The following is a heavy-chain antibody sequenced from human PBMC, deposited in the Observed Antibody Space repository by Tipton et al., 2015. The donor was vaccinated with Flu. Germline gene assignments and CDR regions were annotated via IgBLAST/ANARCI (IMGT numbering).Heavy chain of an antibody. CDR3: ARAARHYYDSSGYYPDAFDV. CDR2: IYHSGST. Sequence: TLSLTCTVSGGSISSSSYYWGWIRQPPGKGLEWIGSIYHSGSTYYNPSLKSRVTISVDTSKNQFSLKLSSVTAADTAVYYCARAARHYYDSSGYYPDAFDVWGQGTMVTVSS. J-gene: IGHJ3*01. CDR1: GGSISSSSYY. D-gene: IGHD3-22*01. V-gene: IGHV4-39*07.